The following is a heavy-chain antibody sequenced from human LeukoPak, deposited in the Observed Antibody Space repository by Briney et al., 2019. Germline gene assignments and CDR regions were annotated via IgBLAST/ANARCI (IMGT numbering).Heavy chain of an antibody. CDR3: AGSSSTARSYFDY. D-gene: IGHD5-18*01. CDR1: GFTFSSYA. Sequence: GGSLRLSCAASGFTFSSYAMSWVRQVPGKGLEWVSAISGSGGSTYYADSVKGRFTISRDNSKNTLYLQMNSLRAEDTAVYYCAGSSSTARSYFDYWGQGILVTVSS. V-gene: IGHV3-23*01. J-gene: IGHJ4*02. CDR2: ISGSGGST.